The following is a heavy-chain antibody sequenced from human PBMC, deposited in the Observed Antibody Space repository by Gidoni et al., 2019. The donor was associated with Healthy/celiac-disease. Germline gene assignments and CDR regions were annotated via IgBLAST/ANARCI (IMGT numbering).Heavy chain of an antibody. V-gene: IGHV3-30-3*01. CDR1: GFTFSSYA. J-gene: IGHJ1*01. Sequence: QVQLVESGGGVVQPGRSLRLSCAASGFTFSSYAMHWVRQAPGKGLEWVAVISYDGSNKYYADSVKGRFTISRDNSKNTLYLQMNSLRAEDTAVYYCARSLVGIRILWQFQHWGQGTLVTVSS. CDR2: ISYDGSNK. D-gene: IGHD2-15*01. CDR3: ARSLVGIRILWQFQH.